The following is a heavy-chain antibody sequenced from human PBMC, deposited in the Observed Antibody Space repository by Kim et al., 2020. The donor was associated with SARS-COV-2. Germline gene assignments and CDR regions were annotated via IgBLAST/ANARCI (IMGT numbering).Heavy chain of an antibody. CDR2: TRNKANSYTT. D-gene: IGHD3-16*02. J-gene: IGHJ3*02. CDR1: GFTFSDHY. V-gene: IGHV3-72*01. CDR3: ARSLWLQAFDI. Sequence: GGSLRLSCAASGFTFSDHYMDWVRQAPGKGLEWVGRTRNKANSYTTEYAASVKGRFTISRDDSKNSLYLQMNSLKTEDTAVYYCARSLWLQAFDIWGQGTMVTVSS.